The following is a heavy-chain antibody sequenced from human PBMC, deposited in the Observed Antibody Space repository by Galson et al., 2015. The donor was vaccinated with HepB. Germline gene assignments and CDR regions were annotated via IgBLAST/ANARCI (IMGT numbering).Heavy chain of an antibody. J-gene: IGHJ2*01. CDR3: AKDVVGCGGDCYPELRYFDL. V-gene: IGHV3-23*01. D-gene: IGHD2-21*02. CDR1: GFTFSSYA. Sequence: SLRLSCAASGFTFSSYAMSWVRQAPGKGLEWVSAISGSGGSTYYADSVKGRFTISRDNSKNTLYLQMNSLRAEDTAVYYCAKDVVGCGGDCYPELRYFDLWGRGTLVTVSS. CDR2: ISGSGGST.